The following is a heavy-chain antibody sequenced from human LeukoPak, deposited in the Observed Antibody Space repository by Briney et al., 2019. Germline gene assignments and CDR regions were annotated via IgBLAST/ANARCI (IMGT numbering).Heavy chain of an antibody. CDR1: GFTFSSYA. CDR3: AKARGIGEYGQWYYYMDV. J-gene: IGHJ6*03. V-gene: IGHV3-23*01. Sequence: PGGSLRLSCAASGFTFSSYAMIWDPPAPGKGLEWVSTISGSSGNTYYADSRKSRFTTSRDNSKNTLYLQMTSLRAEETAVYYCAKARGIGEYGQWYYYMDVWGKGTTVTVSS. CDR2: ISGSSGNT. D-gene: IGHD4-17*01.